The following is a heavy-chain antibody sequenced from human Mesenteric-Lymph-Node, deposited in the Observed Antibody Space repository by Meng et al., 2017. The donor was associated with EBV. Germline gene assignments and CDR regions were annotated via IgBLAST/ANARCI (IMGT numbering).Heavy chain of an antibody. J-gene: IGHJ4*02. Sequence: QVCLGQSGAEVRNPGSWVRCSCTASGHTFNNYGFTWVRQAPGQGLEWMGWISAYNRNTDYAQIFRGRVTMPTDTSTSTAYLDLRSLTSDDTAVYYCARVSDYDSSGLDYWGQGTLVTVSS. CDR2: ISAYNRNT. D-gene: IGHD3-22*01. V-gene: IGHV1-18*01. CDR1: GHTFNNYG. CDR3: ARVSDYDSSGLDY.